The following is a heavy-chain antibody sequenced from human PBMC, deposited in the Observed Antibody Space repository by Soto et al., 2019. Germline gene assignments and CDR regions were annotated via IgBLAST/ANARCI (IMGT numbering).Heavy chain of an antibody. CDR2: TYYRSKWYN. V-gene: IGHV6-1*01. CDR3: ARDHPVMTEAYYYYYMDV. CDR1: GDSVSSNSAA. J-gene: IGHJ6*03. D-gene: IGHD2-21*02. Sequence: SQTLSLTCAISGDSVSSNSAAWNWIRQSPSRGLEWLGRTYYRSKWYNDYAVSLKSQITINPDNSKNQFSLQLNSVTPEDTAVYYCARDHPVMTEAYYYYYMDVWGKGTTVTVSS.